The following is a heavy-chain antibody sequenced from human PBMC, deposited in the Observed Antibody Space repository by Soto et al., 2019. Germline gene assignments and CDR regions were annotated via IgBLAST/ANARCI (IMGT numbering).Heavy chain of an antibody. CDR2: IYYRGTT. D-gene: IGHD2-2*01. CDR3: ARPGHCSSTSCYARFDY. CDR1: GGSISSSSYY. Sequence: QLQLQESGPGLVKPSETLSLTCTVSGGSISSSSYYWGWIRQPPGKGLEWIGSIYYRGTTYHNPSLKSRVTISVDTSKNQCSLKLSAVTAADTAVYYCARPGHCSSTSCYARFDYWGQGTRVTVSS. J-gene: IGHJ4*02. V-gene: IGHV4-39*01.